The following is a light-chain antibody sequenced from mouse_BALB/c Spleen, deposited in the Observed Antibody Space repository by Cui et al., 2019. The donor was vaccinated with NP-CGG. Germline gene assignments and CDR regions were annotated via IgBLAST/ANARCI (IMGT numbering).Light chain of an antibody. J-gene: IGLJ1*01. CDR3: ALWYSNHWM. Sequence: QAVVTQESARTTSPGETVTLTCRSSTRAVTTSNYANWVQEKPDHLFTGLIGGTNNRAPGVPARFSGSLIGDKAALTITGAQTEDEAIYFCALWYSNHWMFGGGTKLTVL. CDR1: TRAVTTSNY. V-gene: IGLV1*01. CDR2: GTN.